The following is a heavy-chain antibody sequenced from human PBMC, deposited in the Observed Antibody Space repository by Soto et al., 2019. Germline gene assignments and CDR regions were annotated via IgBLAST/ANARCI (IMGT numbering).Heavy chain of an antibody. CDR2: IIPIFGTA. CDR3: AVGSVDIVPTGMKPFYP. CDR1: GGTFSNYA. J-gene: IGHJ5*02. V-gene: IGHV1-69*12. Sequence: QVQLVQSGAEVKKPGSSVKVSCKASGGTFSNYAISWVRQAPGQGLEWMGGIIPIFGTANYAQKFQGRVTITANESTSTAYMELSSLRSDDTAIYYWAVGSVDIVPTGMKPFYPWGQGTLVTVSS. D-gene: IGHD5-12*01.